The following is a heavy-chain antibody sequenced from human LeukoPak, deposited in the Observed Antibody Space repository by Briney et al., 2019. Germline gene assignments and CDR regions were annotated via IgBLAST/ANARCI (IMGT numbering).Heavy chain of an antibody. V-gene: IGHV1-18*01. J-gene: IGHJ4*02. CDR1: VNTFTPYG. D-gene: IGHD5-12*01. CDR2: ISAHNGNT. CDR3: ARRVPRGYGGYDIDY. Sequence: ASLKVSSKAAVNTFTPYGISRVRQAPGHGLEWMGWISAHNGNTNYAQMLQDRVTMTRDTSTSTAYMDLRNLRSDDTAVYYCARRVPRGYGGYDIDYWGQGTLVTVSS.